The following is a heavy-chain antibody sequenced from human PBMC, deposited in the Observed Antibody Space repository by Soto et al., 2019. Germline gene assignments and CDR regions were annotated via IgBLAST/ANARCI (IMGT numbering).Heavy chain of an antibody. CDR1: GFTFSSYW. CDR3: ARDQFGSSWYGYYYYYGMDV. V-gene: IGHV3-7*01. D-gene: IGHD6-13*01. Sequence: EVQLVESGGGLVQPGGSLRLSCAASGFTFSSYWMSWVRQAPGKGLEWVANIKQDGSEKYYVDSVKGRFTISRDNAKNSLYLQMNSLRAEDTAVYYCARDQFGSSWYGYYYYYGMDVWGQGTTVTVSS. CDR2: IKQDGSEK. J-gene: IGHJ6*02.